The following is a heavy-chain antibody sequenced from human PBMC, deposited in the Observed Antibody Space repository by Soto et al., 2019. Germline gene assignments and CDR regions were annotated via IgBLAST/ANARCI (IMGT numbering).Heavy chain of an antibody. J-gene: IGHJ5*02. CDR2: INPNSGGT. CDR1: GYTFTGYY. V-gene: IGHV1-2*02. D-gene: IGHD3-10*01. CDR3: ARGYGSGRGWFDP. Sequence: GASVKVSCKASGYTFTGYYMHWVRPAPGQGLEWVVCINPNSGGTNYAQKFQGRVTMTRDTSISTAYMELSSVTAADTAVYYCARGYGSGRGWFDPWGQGTLVTVSS.